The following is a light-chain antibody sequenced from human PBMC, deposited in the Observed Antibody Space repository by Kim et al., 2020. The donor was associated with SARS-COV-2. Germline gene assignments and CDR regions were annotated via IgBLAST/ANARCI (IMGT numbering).Light chain of an antibody. CDR1: QSVRNN. CDR2: SAS. Sequence: DIVVTQSPATLSVSPGERATLSCRASQSVRNNLAWYQQKPGQAPRLLMYSASTRATGIPARFSGSGSGTEFTLTISSLQSEDFAVYYCQQYNNWPPRGTFGQGTKLEI. CDR3: QQYNNWPPRGT. J-gene: IGKJ2*02. V-gene: IGKV3-15*01.